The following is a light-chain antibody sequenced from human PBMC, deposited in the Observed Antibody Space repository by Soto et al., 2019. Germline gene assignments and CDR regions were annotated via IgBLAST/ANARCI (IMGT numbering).Light chain of an antibody. J-gene: IGLJ1*01. CDR1: SSDAGSYNL. Sequence: QSALTQPASVSGSPVQSITISCTGTSSDAGSYNLVSWYPQHPGKAPKLMIYEVSKRPSGVSNRFSGSKSGNTASLTISGLQAEDEADYYCCSYAGSSTYVFGTGTKVT. CDR3: CSYAGSSTYV. V-gene: IGLV2-23*02. CDR2: EVS.